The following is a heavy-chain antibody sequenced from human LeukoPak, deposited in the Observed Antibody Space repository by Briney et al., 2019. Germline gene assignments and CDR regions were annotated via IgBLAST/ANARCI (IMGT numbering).Heavy chain of an antibody. V-gene: IGHV2-5*01. J-gene: IGHJ3*01. CDR3: ARKIGAFGV. CDR2: IYWNDDK. CDR1: GFPLSTSAMG. D-gene: IGHD2/OR15-2a*01. Sequence: KESGPTLVKPTQTLTLTCTFSGFPLSTSAMGVGWIRQPPGQALEWLALIYWNDDKRYSPSLKNRLTITKDTSKNQVVLTMTNMDPVDTATYYCARKIGAFGVWGQGTMVTVSS.